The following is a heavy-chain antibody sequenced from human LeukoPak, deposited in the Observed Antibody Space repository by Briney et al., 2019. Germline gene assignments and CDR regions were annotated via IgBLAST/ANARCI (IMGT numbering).Heavy chain of an antibody. CDR3: AKECGGECYSHS. J-gene: IGHJ4*02. CDR1: GFTFSSYC. Sequence: GGSLRLSCAASGFTFSSYCMNWVRQAPGKGLEWVSFISSSSYIYYADSVKGRFTISRDNSKDTLYLQMNSLRAEGTAVYYCAKECGGECYSHSWGQGTLVTVSS. CDR2: ISSSSYI. D-gene: IGHD2-21*01. V-gene: IGHV3-21*01.